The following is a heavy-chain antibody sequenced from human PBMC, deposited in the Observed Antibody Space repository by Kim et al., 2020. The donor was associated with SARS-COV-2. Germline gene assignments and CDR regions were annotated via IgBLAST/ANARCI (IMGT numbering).Heavy chain of an antibody. J-gene: IGHJ4*02. Sequence: KYSQKFEGRVTITRDRAPRTAFMELSSLGSEDTAVYYCARALVPAAMDYWGQGTLVTVSS. D-gene: IGHD2-2*01. CDR3: ARALVPAAMDY. V-gene: IGHV1-3*01.